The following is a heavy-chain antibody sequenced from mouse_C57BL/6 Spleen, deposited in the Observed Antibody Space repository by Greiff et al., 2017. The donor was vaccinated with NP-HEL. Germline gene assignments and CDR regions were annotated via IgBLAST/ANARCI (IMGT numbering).Heavy chain of an antibody. V-gene: IGHV1-53*01. CDR3: ARSLLLRSYWYFDV. J-gene: IGHJ1*03. Sequence: QVQLQQPGTELVKPGASVKLSCKASGYTFTSYWMHWVKQRPGQGLEWIGNINPSNGGTNYNEKFKSKATLTVDKSSSTAYMQLSSLTSEDSAVYYCARSLLLRSYWYFDVWGTGTTVTVSS. CDR1: GYTFTSYW. D-gene: IGHD1-1*01. CDR2: INPSNGGT.